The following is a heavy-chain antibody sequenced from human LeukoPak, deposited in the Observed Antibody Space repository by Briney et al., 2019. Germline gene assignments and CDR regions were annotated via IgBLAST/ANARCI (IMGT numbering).Heavy chain of an antibody. D-gene: IGHD3-3*01. CDR2: ISGNDGAT. CDR1: GYPFYTYG. V-gene: IGHV1-18*01. J-gene: IGHJ5*01. CDR3: ARDVPDFWSGFDS. Sequence: ASVKVSCKASGYPFYTYGLSWVRQAPGQGLEWMGQISGNDGATKYAQKFQGGVTMTTDTATSTAYMELTSLTSDDTAVYYCARDVPDFWSGFDSWGQGTLVTVSP.